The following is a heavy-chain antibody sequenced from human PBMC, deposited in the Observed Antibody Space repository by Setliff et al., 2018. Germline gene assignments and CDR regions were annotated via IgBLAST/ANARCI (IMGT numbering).Heavy chain of an antibody. CDR3: ARVVDMGWFDP. CDR2: LKYDGSES. Sequence: PGGSLRLSCAASGFTSNMYGVHWVRQAPGKGLEWVANLKYDGSESFYVDSVKGRFTISRDNAKNSLYLQMNSLRVEDTAVYYCARVVDMGWFDPWGQGTLVTVSS. J-gene: IGHJ5*02. V-gene: IGHV3-7*03. CDR1: GFTSNMYG.